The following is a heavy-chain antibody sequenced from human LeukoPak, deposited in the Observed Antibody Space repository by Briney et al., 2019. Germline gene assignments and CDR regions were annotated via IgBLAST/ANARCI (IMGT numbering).Heavy chain of an antibody. J-gene: IGHJ4*02. V-gene: IGHV3-23*01. D-gene: IGHD6-19*01. Sequence: GGSLRLSCAASGFTFSSYAMSWVRLAPGKGLEWVSAITGSGGNTHYTDSVKGRFTISRDNSKNTLYLQMNSLRAEDKAVYYCAKRISGWYFTDYWGQGTLVTVSS. CDR2: ITGSGGNT. CDR3: AKRISGWYFTDY. CDR1: GFTFSSYA.